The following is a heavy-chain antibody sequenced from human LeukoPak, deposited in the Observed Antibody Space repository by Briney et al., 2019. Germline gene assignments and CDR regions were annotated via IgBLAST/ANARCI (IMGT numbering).Heavy chain of an antibody. Sequence: NASETLSLTCAVYGGSFSGYYWNWIRQPPGKGLEWIGEINHSGSTNYNPSLKSRVTISVDTSKNQFSLKLSSVTAADTAVYYCARSVATKSRYYYGMDVWGQGTTVTVSS. CDR3: ARSVATKSRYYYGMDV. CDR1: GGSFSGYY. V-gene: IGHV4-34*01. D-gene: IGHD5-12*01. J-gene: IGHJ6*02. CDR2: INHSGST.